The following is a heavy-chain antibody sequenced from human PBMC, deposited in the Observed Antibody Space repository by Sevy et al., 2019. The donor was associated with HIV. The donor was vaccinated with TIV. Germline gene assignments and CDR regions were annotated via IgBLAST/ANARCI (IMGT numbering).Heavy chain of an antibody. J-gene: IGHJ4*02. CDR3: ARDLASGSFFSLYFDY. V-gene: IGHV3-11*01. CDR2: ISSSGTII. Sequence: GGSLRLSCAASGLNVSDYFMSWIRQAPGKRPEWVSYISSSGTIIYYGDSVKGRFTISRDNAKNSLYLQMNSLRAEDTAIYYCARDLASGSFFSLYFDYWGQGTLVTVSS. CDR1: GLNVSDYF. D-gene: IGHD3-10*01.